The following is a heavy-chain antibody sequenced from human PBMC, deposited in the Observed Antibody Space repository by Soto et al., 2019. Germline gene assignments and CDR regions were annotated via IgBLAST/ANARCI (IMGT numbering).Heavy chain of an antibody. CDR2: IYYSGST. CDR1: GGSISSGGFY. J-gene: IGHJ4*02. CDR3: AREYCGGDCYHHYFDY. V-gene: IGHV4-31*03. D-gene: IGHD2-21*02. Sequence: PSETLSLTCTVSGGSISSGGFYWSWIRQHPGKGLEWIGYIYYSGSTYYNPSLKSRVTISVDTSKNQFSLKLSSVTAADTAVYYCAREYCGGDCYHHYFDYWGQGTLVTVSS.